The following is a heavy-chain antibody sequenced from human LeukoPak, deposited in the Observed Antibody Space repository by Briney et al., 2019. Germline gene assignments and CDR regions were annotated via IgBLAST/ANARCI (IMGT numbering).Heavy chain of an antibody. Sequence: PSQTLSLTCAVSSGSISSGGYSWSWIRQPPGKGLEWIGYIYHSGSTYYNPSLKSRVTISVDRSKNQFSLKLSSVTAADTAVYYCAGSSWGRKIYFDYWGQGTLVTVSS. CDR3: AGSSWGRKIYFDY. V-gene: IGHV4-30-2*01. D-gene: IGHD6-13*01. CDR2: IYHSGST. J-gene: IGHJ4*02. CDR1: SGSISSGGYS.